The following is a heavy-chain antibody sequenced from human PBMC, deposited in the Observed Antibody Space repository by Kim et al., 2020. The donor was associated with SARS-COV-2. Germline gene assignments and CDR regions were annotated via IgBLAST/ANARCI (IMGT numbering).Heavy chain of an antibody. D-gene: IGHD3-3*01. V-gene: IGHV3-33*01. Sequence: GGSLRLSCAASGFTFSSYGMHWVRQAPGKGLEWVAVIWYDGSNKYYADSVKGRFTISRDNSKNTLYLQMNSLRAEDTAVYYCARGPTFWSGRTYYYYYYMDVWGKGTTVTVSS. CDR1: GFTFSSYG. J-gene: IGHJ6*03. CDR2: IWYDGSNK. CDR3: ARGPTFWSGRTYYYYYYMDV.